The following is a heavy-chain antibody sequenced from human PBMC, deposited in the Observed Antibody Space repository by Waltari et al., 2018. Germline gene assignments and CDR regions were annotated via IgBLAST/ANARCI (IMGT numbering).Heavy chain of an antibody. CDR1: GVSISHFW. V-gene: IGHV3-7*03. J-gene: IGHJ4*02. CDR3: ASGGHVDY. Sequence: EVLLVDSGGGLVQPGGSLRISCAASGVSISHFWMTWFRQAPGKGREWVANIKGDGSEKHYLDSVRGRFTVSRDNARNSLYLQMNSLRADDTAVYYCASGGHVDYCGQGTLVTVSS. D-gene: IGHD3-16*01. CDR2: IKGDGSEK.